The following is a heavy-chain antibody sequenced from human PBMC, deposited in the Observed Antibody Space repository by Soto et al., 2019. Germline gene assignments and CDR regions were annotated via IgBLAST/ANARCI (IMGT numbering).Heavy chain of an antibody. J-gene: IGHJ4*02. CDR2: IIPIFGTA. Sequence: QVQLVQSGAEVKKPGSSVKVSCKASGGTFSSYSINWVRQAPGQGLEWMGEIIPIFGTANYAQQFQGRVTITADKSTSTAYMELSSLRSEDTAVYYCARDGGRHSGGIDYWGQGTLVTVSS. CDR1: GGTFSSYS. V-gene: IGHV1-69*06. D-gene: IGHD1-26*01. CDR3: ARDGGRHSGGIDY.